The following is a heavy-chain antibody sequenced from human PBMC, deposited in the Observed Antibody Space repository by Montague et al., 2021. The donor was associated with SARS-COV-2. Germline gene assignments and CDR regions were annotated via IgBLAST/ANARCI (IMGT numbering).Heavy chain of an antibody. CDR2: IYWNDDK. J-gene: IGHJ4*02. D-gene: IGHD6-19*01. Sequence: PALVKPTQTLTLPCPFSGFSLSARGVGVGWIRQSPGKALECLALIYWNDDKRYQPSLKNRLTVTKDTSNNQVVLTMTNMDPVDTATYYCAHKTSGWPTEFGFGGEGALVTVSS. CDR1: GFSLSARGVG. CDR3: AHKTSGWPTEFGF. V-gene: IGHV2-5*01.